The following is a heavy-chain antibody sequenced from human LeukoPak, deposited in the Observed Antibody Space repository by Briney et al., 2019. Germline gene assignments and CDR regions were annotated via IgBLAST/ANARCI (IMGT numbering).Heavy chain of an antibody. V-gene: IGHV3-30-3*01. J-gene: IGHJ3*02. CDR1: GFTFSSYA. CDR3: ARLGDYDAFDI. Sequence: PGRSLRLSCAASGFTFSSYAMHWVRQAPGKGLEWVAVISYDGSNKYYADSVKGRFTISRDNSKNTLYLQMNSLRAEDTAVYYCARLGDYDAFDIWGQGTMVTVPS. CDR2: ISYDGSNK. D-gene: IGHD3-10*01.